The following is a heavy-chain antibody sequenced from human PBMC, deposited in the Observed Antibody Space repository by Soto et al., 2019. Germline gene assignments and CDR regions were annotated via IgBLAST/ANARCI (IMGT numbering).Heavy chain of an antibody. CDR2: IYYTGST. J-gene: IGHJ6*02. CDR3: ARVSGHNTGYYSVYFMDV. CDR1: GGSISSGDYY. D-gene: IGHD5-18*01. Sequence: PSETLSLTCNVSGGSISSGDYYWTWIRQSPGKGLEWIGYIYYTGSTFYSPSLKNRVTISLDTSENHFSLDMNSVTAADMAVYFCARVSGHNTGYYSVYFMDVWGQGTTVT. V-gene: IGHV4-30-4*01.